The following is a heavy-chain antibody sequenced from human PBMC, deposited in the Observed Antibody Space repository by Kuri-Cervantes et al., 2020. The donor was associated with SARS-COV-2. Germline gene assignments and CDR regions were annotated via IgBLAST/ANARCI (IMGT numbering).Heavy chain of an antibody. CDR1: GGSISSSSYS. J-gene: IGHJ4*02. CDR2: IYHSGST. Sequence: SETLSLTCTVSGGSISSSSYSWSWIRQPPGKGLEWIGYIYHSGSTYYNPSLKSRVTISVDRSKNQFSLKLSSVTAADTAVYYCARISTYYFDYWGQGTLVTVSS. CDR3: ARISTYYFDY. V-gene: IGHV4-30-2*01.